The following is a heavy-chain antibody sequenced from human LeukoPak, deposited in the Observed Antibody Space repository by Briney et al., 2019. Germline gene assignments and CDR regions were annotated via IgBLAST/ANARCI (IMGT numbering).Heavy chain of an antibody. J-gene: IGHJ4*02. CDR1: GYTFTSYY. CDR3: ARDYIFYCSGGSCPGGY. CDR2: INPSGGST. V-gene: IGHV1-46*01. Sequence: ASVKVSCKASGYTFTSYYMHWVRQAPGQGLEWMGIINPSGGSTSYAQKFQGRVTMTRDMSTSTVYMELSSLRSEDTAVYYCARDYIFYCSGGSCPGGYWGQGTLVTVSS. D-gene: IGHD2-15*01.